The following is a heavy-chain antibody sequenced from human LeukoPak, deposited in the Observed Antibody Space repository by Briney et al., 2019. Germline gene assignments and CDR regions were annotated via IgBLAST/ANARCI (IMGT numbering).Heavy chain of an antibody. CDR1: GFTFSSYG. CDR3: ARDFSSWFPLDY. CDR2: IWDDGSNK. Sequence: GRSLRLSCAASGFTFSSYGMHWVRQAPGKGLEWVAVIWDDGSNKYYADSVKGRFTISRDNSKNTLYLQMNSLRAEDTAVYYCARDFSSWFPLDYWGQGTLVTVSS. V-gene: IGHV3-33*01. D-gene: IGHD6-13*01. J-gene: IGHJ4*02.